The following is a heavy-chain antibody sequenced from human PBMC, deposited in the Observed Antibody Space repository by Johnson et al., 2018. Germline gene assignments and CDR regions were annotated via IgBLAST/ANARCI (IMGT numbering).Heavy chain of an antibody. J-gene: IGHJ4*02. V-gene: IGHV3-11*04. D-gene: IGHD3-16*01. Sequence: QVQLQESGGALVKAGESLTLSCTASGFIFSDYSMSWIRQAPGRGLEWIAFLSSSGTMINYGGSVTGRVLISRDNAKKSLYLQMRNLRADDTGVYYCVRSGQRVDRTLGLFDFWGQGTLVTVSS. CDR2: LSSSGTMI. CDR1: GFIFSDYS. CDR3: VRSGQRVDRTLGLFDF.